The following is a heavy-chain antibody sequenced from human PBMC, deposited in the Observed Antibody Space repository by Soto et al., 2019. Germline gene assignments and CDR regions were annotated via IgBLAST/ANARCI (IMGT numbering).Heavy chain of an antibody. D-gene: IGHD7-27*01. CDR2: IYYSGST. CDR3: ARGWGRIFDY. V-gene: IGHV4-39*01. J-gene: IGHJ4*02. CDR1: GGSINSRSYY. Sequence: SETLSLTCTVSGGSINSRSYYWGWIRQPPGKGLEWIGSIYYSGSTYYNPSLKSRVTISVDTSKNQVSLKLSSVTAADTAVYYCARGWGRIFDYWGQGTLVTVSS.